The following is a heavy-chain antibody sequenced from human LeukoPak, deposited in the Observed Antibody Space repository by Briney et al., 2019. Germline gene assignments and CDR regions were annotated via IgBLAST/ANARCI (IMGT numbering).Heavy chain of an antibody. CDR2: ISSSGTYI. Sequence: GGSLRLSCAASAFTFSNYTMNWVRQAPGKGLEWVSSISSSGTYIYYADSVKGRFTISRDNAKNSLYLQMNSLRAEDTAVYYCARGVAAIEFDYRGQGTLVTVSS. V-gene: IGHV3-21*01. CDR1: AFTFSNYT. CDR3: ARGVAAIEFDY. J-gene: IGHJ4*02. D-gene: IGHD2-15*01.